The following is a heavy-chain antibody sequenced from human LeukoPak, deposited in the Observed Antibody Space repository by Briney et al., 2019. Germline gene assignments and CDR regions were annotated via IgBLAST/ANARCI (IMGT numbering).Heavy chain of an antibody. V-gene: IGHV3-11*01. Sequence: GGSLRLSCAASGFTFSDYYMSWIRQAPGKGLEWVSYISSSGSTIYYADSVKGRFTISRDNAKNSLYLRMNSLRAEDTAVYYCARTPNTIYYYYYMDVWGKGTTVTVSS. CDR3: ARTPNTIYYYYYMDV. J-gene: IGHJ6*03. CDR1: GFTFSDYY. CDR2: ISSSGSTI. D-gene: IGHD2-2*01.